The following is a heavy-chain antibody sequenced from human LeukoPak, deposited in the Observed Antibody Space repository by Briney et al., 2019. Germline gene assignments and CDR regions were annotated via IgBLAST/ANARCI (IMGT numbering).Heavy chain of an antibody. CDR2: ISGSCGST. J-gene: IGHJ4*02. V-gene: IGHV3-23*01. CDR1: GFTFSTYA. Sequence: PGGSLRLSCAASGFTFSTYAMSWVRQAPGKGLEWVSAISGSCGSTYYADSVKGRFTISRDNAKHSLYLQMNSLRAEDTAVYYCVRGAPDYWGQGTLVTVSS. CDR3: VRGAPDY.